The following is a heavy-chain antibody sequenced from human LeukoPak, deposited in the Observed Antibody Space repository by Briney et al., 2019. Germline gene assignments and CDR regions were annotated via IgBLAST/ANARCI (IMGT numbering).Heavy chain of an antibody. CDR3: ARDLAGFQEPRYYYYMDV. J-gene: IGHJ6*03. V-gene: IGHV3-66*02. D-gene: IGHD1-14*01. Sequence: GGSLRLSCVASGFTVSRNVMSWVRQAPGKGLEWVSLIYSGDRAFYADSVRGRFTISRNNSNHTLFLEMSSLKPEDTATYYCARDLAGFQEPRYYYYMDVWGKGTTVTVSS. CDR1: GFTVSRNV. CDR2: IYSGDRA.